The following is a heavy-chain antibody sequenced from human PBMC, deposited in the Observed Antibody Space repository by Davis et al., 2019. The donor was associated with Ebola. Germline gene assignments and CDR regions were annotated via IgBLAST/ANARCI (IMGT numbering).Heavy chain of an antibody. V-gene: IGHV3-30*03. CDR2: ISYDGSNK. CDR3: ATGTTGTTSDWYFDL. CDR1: GFTFSSYG. J-gene: IGHJ2*01. D-gene: IGHD1-1*01. Sequence: PGGSLRLSCAASGFTFSSYGMHWVRQAPGKGLEWVAVISYDGSNKYYADSVKGRFTISRDNSKNTLYLQMNSLRAEDTAVYYCATGTTGTTSDWYFDLWGRGTLVTVSS.